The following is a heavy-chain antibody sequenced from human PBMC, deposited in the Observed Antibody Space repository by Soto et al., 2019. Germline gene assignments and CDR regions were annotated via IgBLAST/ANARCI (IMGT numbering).Heavy chain of an antibody. J-gene: IGHJ4*02. Sequence: ASVKVSYKASGYTFTSYGISWVRQAPGQGLEWMGWISAYNGNTNYAQKLQGRVTMTTDTSTSTAYMELRSLRSDDTAVYYCARDEIMITFGGELYFDYWGQGTLVTVSS. D-gene: IGHD3-16*01. V-gene: IGHV1-18*01. CDR1: GYTFTSYG. CDR3: ARDEIMITFGGELYFDY. CDR2: ISAYNGNT.